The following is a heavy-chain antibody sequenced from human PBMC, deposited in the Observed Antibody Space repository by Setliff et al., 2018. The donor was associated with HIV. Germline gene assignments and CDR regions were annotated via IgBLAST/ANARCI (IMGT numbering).Heavy chain of an antibody. CDR3: ATAPAGEILGSRPFYFDY. J-gene: IGHJ4*02. CDR1: GDPINSGNYY. D-gene: IGHD3-10*01. Sequence: PSETLSLTCTVSGDPINSGNYYWSWIRQHPGKGLEWIGYIYYIGSTSHSPSLKSRVTISEDTSKNQFSLKMRSVTAADTAAYYCATAPAGEILGSRPFYFDYWGQGTLVTVSS. CDR2: IYYIGST. V-gene: IGHV4-31*03.